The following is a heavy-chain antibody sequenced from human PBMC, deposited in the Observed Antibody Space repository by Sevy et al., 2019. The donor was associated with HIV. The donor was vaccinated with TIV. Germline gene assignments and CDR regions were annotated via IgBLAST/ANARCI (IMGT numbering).Heavy chain of an antibody. CDR1: GFTFSDYY. CDR2: ISRGGRTI. D-gene: IGHD6-25*01. J-gene: IGHJ4*02. Sequence: GGSLRLSCAASGFTFSDYYMSWIRQAPGKGLEWVSYISRGGRTIYYADSVKGRFTISRDNAKNSLYLQMNSLRAEDTAVYYCARVRVAAADYYFDYWGQGTLVTVSS. CDR3: ARVRVAAADYYFDY. V-gene: IGHV3-11*01.